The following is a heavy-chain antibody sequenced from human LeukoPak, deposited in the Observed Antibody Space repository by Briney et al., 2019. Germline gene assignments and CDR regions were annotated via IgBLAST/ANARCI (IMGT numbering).Heavy chain of an antibody. CDR3: ARVSQLVGTPFDY. Sequence: ASVKVSCEVSGYILTELSMHWVRQAPGKGLEWMGGFDPEDGETIYAQKFQGRVTMTEDTSTDTAYMELSSLRSEDTAVYYCARVSQLVGTPFDYWGQGTLVTVSS. D-gene: IGHD6-6*01. V-gene: IGHV1-24*01. CDR2: FDPEDGET. CDR1: GYILTELS. J-gene: IGHJ4*02.